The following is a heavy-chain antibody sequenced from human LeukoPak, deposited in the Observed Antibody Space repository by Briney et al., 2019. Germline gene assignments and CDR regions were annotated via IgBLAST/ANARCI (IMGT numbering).Heavy chain of an antibody. Sequence: GGSLRLSCAASGFTVSSNYMSWVRQAPGKGLEWVSVIYSGGSTYYADSVKGRFTISRDNSKNTLYLQMNSLRAEDTAVYYCARVVDGSGSYYNAAELYFDYWGQGTLVTVSS. J-gene: IGHJ4*02. D-gene: IGHD3-10*01. CDR3: ARVVDGSGSYYNAAELYFDY. CDR1: GFTVSSNY. V-gene: IGHV3-66*01. CDR2: IYSGGST.